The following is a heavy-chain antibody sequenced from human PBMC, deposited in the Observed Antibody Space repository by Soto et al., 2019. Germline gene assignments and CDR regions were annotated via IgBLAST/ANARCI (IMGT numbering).Heavy chain of an antibody. CDR1: GFTFNNYA. J-gene: IGHJ4*02. CDR2: ISGGGDTT. D-gene: IGHD3-10*01. V-gene: IGHV3-23*01. CDR3: AKGRGGSGSLTPRVDF. Sequence: EVQLLESGGGLVQPGGSPRLPCAASGFTFNNYAMTWVRQAPGKGLEWVSAISGGGDTTSYADSVKGRFTVSRDGSKNTLYLQMSSLRAEDTALYYCAKGRGGSGSLTPRVDFWGQGTLVTVSS.